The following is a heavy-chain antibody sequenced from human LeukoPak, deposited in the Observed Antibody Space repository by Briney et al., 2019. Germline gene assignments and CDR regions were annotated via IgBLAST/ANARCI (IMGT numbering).Heavy chain of an antibody. CDR2: ISSSSSYI. D-gene: IGHD2-21*01. Sequence: PGGSLRLSCAASGFTFSSYSTNWVRQAPGKGLEWVSSISSSSSYIYYADSVKGRFTISRDNAKNSLYLQMNSLRAEDTAVYYCASVVATSSPGFDYWGQGTLVTVSS. CDR1: GFTFSSYS. V-gene: IGHV3-21*01. J-gene: IGHJ4*02. CDR3: ASVVATSSPGFDY.